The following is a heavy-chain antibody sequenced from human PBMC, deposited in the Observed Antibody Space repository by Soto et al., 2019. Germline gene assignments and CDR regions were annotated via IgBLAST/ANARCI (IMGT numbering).Heavy chain of an antibody. CDR2: ISSNGGST. Sequence: PGGSLRLSCASSGFTFSSYAMHWVRQAPGKGLEYVSAISSNGGSTYYAGSVKGRFTISRDNSKNTLYLQMGSLRAEDMAVYYCAVRRSGSSGFDYWGQGTLVTVSS. D-gene: IGHD6-19*01. CDR1: GFTFSSYA. CDR3: AVRRSGSSGFDY. J-gene: IGHJ4*02. V-gene: IGHV3-64*02.